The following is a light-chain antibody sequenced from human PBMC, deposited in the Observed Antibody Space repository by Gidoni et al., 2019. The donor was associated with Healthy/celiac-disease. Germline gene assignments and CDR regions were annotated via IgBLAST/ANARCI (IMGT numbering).Light chain of an antibody. CDR3: QQYDNLPT. V-gene: IGKV1-33*01. CDR1: QDISNY. J-gene: IGKJ4*01. CDR2: DAS. Sequence: IQMTQSPSSLSASVGDRVTITCQASQDISNYLNWYQQKPGKAPKLLTYDASNLETGVPPRFSGSGSGTDFTFTSSSLQPEDIATYYCQQYDNLPTFGGXTKVEIK.